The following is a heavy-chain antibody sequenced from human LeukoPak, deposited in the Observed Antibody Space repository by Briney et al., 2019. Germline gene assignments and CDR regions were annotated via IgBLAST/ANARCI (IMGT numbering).Heavy chain of an antibody. CDR3: AGPGAGDPDY. V-gene: IGHV4-34*01. CDR1: GGSFSGYY. J-gene: IGHJ4*02. Sequence: SETLSLTCAVYGGSFSGYYWSWIRQPPGKGLEWIGEINHSGSTNYNPSLKSRVTISVDTSKNHFSLKLSSVTAADTAVYYCAGPGAGDPDYWGQGTLVTVSS. CDR2: INHSGST. D-gene: IGHD3-10*01.